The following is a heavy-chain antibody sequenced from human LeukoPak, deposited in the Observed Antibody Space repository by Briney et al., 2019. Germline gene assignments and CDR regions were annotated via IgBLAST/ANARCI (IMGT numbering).Heavy chain of an antibody. CDR2: INHSGST. J-gene: IGHJ4*02. CDR1: GGSFSGYY. D-gene: IGHD3-16*02. V-gene: IGHV4-34*01. Sequence: PSETLSLTCAVYGGSFSGYYWSWIRQPPGKGLEWIREINHSGSTNYNPSLKSRVTISVDTSKNQFSLTLSSVTAADTAVYYCARGVLYDYIWGSYRQGLDYWGQGTLVTVSS. CDR3: ARGVLYDYIWGSYRQGLDY.